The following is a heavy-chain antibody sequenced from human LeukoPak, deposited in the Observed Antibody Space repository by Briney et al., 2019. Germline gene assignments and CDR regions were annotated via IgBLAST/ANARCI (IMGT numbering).Heavy chain of an antibody. D-gene: IGHD6-19*01. J-gene: IGHJ4*02. V-gene: IGHV4-31*03. CDR1: GGSISSGGYY. CDR2: IYYSGST. CDR3: ARGARTAVAGTL. Sequence: PSETLSLTCTVSGGSISSGGYYWSWIRQHPGKGLEWIGYIYYSGSTYYNPSLKSRVTISVDTSKNQFSLKLSSVTAADTAVYYCARGARTAVAGTLWGQGTLVTVSS.